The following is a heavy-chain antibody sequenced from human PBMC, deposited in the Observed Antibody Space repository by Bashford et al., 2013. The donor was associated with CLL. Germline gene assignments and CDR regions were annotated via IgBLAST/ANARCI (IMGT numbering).Heavy chain of an antibody. Sequence: ASVKVSCKASGYTFTSYGISWVRQAPGQGLEWMGWISAYNGNTNYAQKLQGRVTMTTDTSTSTAYMELRSLRSDDTAVYYCARGPMIVVVINPGEPYYYYYYGMDVWAKGPRSPSP. CDR3: ARGPMIVVVINPGEPYYYYYYGMDV. J-gene: IGHJ6*02. CDR1: GYTFTSYG. D-gene: IGHD3-22*01. V-gene: IGHV1-18*01. CDR2: ISAYNGNT.